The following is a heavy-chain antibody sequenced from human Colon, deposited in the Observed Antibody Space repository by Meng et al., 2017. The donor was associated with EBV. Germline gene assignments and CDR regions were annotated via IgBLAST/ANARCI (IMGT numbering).Heavy chain of an antibody. J-gene: IGHJ5*02. CDR2: INNSGNT. Sequence: QGQLRQWGAGLFKPPETLFVTCSVYGGSLSGYYGSWIRHPPGKGLEWIGEINNSGNTNYNPSLKSRVTISIDTSKKQFSLKLSSVTDADTAVYFCARGEPVPGHFLKSWGQGTLVTVSS. V-gene: IGHV4-34*01. CDR3: ARGEPVPGHFLKS. CDR1: GGSLSGYY. D-gene: IGHD6-19*01.